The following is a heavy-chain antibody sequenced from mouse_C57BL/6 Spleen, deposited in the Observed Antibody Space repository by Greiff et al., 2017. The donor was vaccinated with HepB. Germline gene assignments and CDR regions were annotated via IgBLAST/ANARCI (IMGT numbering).Heavy chain of an antibody. CDR3: ARGSNRAMDY. Sequence: EVQLQQSGPELVKPGASVKISCKASGYTFTDYYMNWVKQSHGKSLEWIGDINPNNGGTSYNQKFKGKATLTVDKSSSTAYMELRSLTSEDSAVYYCARGSNRAMDYWGQGTSVTVSS. CDR1: GYTFTDYY. D-gene: IGHD2-5*01. J-gene: IGHJ4*01. V-gene: IGHV1-26*01. CDR2: INPNNGGT.